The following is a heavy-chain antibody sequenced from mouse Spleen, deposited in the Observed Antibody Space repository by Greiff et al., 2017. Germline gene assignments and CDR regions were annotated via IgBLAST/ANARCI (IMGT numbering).Heavy chain of an antibody. V-gene: IGHV5-6-2*01. D-gene: IGHD2-5*01. CDR3: ARKSTYYSNYGAMDY. Sequence: EVQGVESGGCLVKPGGSLKLSCAASGFTFSSYAMSWFRQTPEQRLEWVADINSNGGSTYYPDTLKDRFTISRDNAKNTLYLQMSSLRSEDTALYYCARKSTYYSNYGAMDYWGQGTSVTGSS. CDR2: INSNGGST. J-gene: IGHJ4*01. CDR1: GFTFSSYA.